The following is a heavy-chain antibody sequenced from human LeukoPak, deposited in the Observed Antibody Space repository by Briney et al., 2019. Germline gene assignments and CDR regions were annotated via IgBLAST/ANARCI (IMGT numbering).Heavy chain of an antibody. D-gene: IGHD2-21*01. CDR3: ARLGENPFFDY. Sequence: SETLSLTCTVSGGSINRSTYYWGWIRQPPGKGLEWIGSIYYSGSTYYNPSLKSRVTISVDTSKNQFSLKLSSVTAADTAVYYCARLGENPFFDYWGQGTLVTVSS. CDR1: GGSINRSTYY. J-gene: IGHJ4*02. V-gene: IGHV4-39*01. CDR2: IYYSGST.